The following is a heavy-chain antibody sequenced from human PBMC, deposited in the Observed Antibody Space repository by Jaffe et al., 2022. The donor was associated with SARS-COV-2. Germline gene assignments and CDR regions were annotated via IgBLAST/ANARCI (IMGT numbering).Heavy chain of an antibody. V-gene: IGHV4-31*03. J-gene: IGHJ3*02. CDR2: IYYSGST. CDR1: GGSISSGGYY. Sequence: QVQLQESGPGLVKPSQTLSLTCTVSGGSISSGGYYWSWIRQHPGKGLEWIGYIYYSGSTYYNPSLKSRVTISVDTSKNQFSLKLSSVTAADTAVYYCARWPSGWLRFTRAGNDAFDIWGQGTMVTVSS. CDR3: ARWPSGWLRFTRAGNDAFDI. D-gene: IGHD5-12*01.